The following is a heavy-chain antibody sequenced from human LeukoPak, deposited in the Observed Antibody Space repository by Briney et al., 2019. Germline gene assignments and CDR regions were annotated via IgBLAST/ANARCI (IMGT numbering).Heavy chain of an antibody. CDR2: IYTSGST. CDR1: GGSFSGYY. Sequence: PSETLSLTCAVYGGSFSGYYWSWIRQPAGKGLEWIGRIYTSGSTNYNPSLKSRVTISVDTSKNQFSLKLSSVTAADTAVYYCARATMVRLMDVWGKGTTVTISS. V-gene: IGHV4-59*10. CDR3: ARATMVRLMDV. J-gene: IGHJ6*04. D-gene: IGHD3-10*01.